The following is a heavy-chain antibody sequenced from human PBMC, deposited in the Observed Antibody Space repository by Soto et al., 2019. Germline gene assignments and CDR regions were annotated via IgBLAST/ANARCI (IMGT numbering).Heavy chain of an antibody. J-gene: IGHJ4*02. CDR1: GFTFSSYA. Sequence: GGSLSLSCAASGFTFSSYAMHWVRQAPGKGLEWVAVISYDGSNKYYADSVKGRFTISRDNSKNTLYLQMNSLRAEDTAVYYCASDSSGWYNYWGQGTLVTVSS. V-gene: IGHV3-30-3*01. CDR2: ISYDGSNK. D-gene: IGHD6-19*01. CDR3: ASDSSGWYNY.